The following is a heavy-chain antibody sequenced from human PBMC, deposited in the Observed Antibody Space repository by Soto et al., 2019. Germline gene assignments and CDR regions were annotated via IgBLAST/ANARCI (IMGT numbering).Heavy chain of an antibody. CDR3: VREPWGFSGTWYDY. CDR1: KFPFSSYW. D-gene: IGHD6-13*01. J-gene: IGHJ4*02. Sequence: PGGSLRLSCAASKFPFSSYWMHWVRQVPGKGPAWVSRINHDGSKTEYADSVKGRFTISRDNTKNTLYLQMNSLRVEDTAMYYCVREPWGFSGTWYDYWGQGTLVTVSS. CDR2: INHDGSKT. V-gene: IGHV3-74*01.